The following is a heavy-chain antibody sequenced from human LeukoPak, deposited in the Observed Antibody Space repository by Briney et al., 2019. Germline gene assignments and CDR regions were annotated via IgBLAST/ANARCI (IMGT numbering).Heavy chain of an antibody. J-gene: IGHJ3*02. Sequence: PGGSLRLSCAASGFTFSSYAMHWVRQAPGKGLEWVAVISYDGNNKYYADSVKGRFTIPRDNSKNTLYLQMNSLRAEDTAVYYCAKRGYCRGGTCFSHDAFDIWGQGTMVTVSS. CDR3: AKRGYCRGGTCFSHDAFDI. CDR2: ISYDGNNK. V-gene: IGHV3-30*04. D-gene: IGHD2-15*01. CDR1: GFTFSSYA.